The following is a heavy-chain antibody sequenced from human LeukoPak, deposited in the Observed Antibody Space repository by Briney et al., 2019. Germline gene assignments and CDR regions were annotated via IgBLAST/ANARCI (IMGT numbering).Heavy chain of an antibody. CDR2: IFYSGST. Sequence: GSLRLSCAASGFTFSDHYMDWVRQPPGKALEWIGNIFYSGSTYYSPSLKSRVTISLDTSRNQFSLRLSSVTAADTAVYYCARAGGSIYFYYMDVWGKGTTVTVSS. CDR1: GFTFSDHY. J-gene: IGHJ6*03. D-gene: IGHD4-23*01. CDR3: ARAGGSIYFYYMDV. V-gene: IGHV4-59*11.